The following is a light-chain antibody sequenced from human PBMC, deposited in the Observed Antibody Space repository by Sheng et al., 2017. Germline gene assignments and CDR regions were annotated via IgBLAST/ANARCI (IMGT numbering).Light chain of an antibody. CDR2: GAS. CDR1: QSVSSN. Sequence: EIVMTQSPATLSLSPGERATLSCRASQSVSSNVAWYQQKPGLAPRLLIYGASSRATGFPGRLSGSGSGTEFTLTISSLQSEDFAVYYCQQYDKWPLTFGGGTKVEIK. J-gene: IGKJ4*01. V-gene: IGKV3-15*01. CDR3: QQYDKWPLT.